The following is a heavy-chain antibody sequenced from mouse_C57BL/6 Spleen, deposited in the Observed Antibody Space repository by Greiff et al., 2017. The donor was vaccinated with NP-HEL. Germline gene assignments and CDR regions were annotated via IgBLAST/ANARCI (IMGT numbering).Heavy chain of an antibody. CDR1: GFTFSDYY. V-gene: IGHV5-16*01. Sequence: EVKVVESEGGLVQPGSSMKLSCTASGFTFSDYYMAWVRQVPEKGLEWVANINYDGSSTYYLDSLKSRFIISRDNAKNILYLQMSSLKSEDTATYYSARERNYYGSSYFFDYWGQGTTLTVSS. CDR3: ARERNYYGSSYFFDY. D-gene: IGHD1-1*01. CDR2: INYDGSST. J-gene: IGHJ2*01.